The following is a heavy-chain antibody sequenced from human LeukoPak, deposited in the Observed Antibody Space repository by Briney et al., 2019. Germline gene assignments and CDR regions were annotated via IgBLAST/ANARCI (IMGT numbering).Heavy chain of an antibody. D-gene: IGHD3-22*01. CDR1: GFTFSRHY. Sequence: PGGSLRLSCVASGFTFSRHYMSWVRQAPGKGLEWVANIKQDSSAKAYVDSVKGRFTVSRDNAKNSMSLQMNSLRAEDTAIYYCVRWSYDNSAYYYDHWGQGTLATVSS. CDR2: IKQDSSAK. J-gene: IGHJ4*02. V-gene: IGHV3-7*03. CDR3: VRWSYDNSAYYYDH.